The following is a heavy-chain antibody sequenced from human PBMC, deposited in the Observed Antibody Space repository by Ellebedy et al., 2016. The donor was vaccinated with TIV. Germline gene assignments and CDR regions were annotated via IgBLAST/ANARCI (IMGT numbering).Heavy chain of an antibody. CDR2: IKQDGSEK. D-gene: IGHD2-21*01. Sequence: PGGSLRLSCAASEFTFSSFWMNWVRQAPGKGLEWVANIKQDGSEKYYVDSVKGRLTISRDNAKTSLYLQMNSLRAEDTAVYSCVSAARGSNCCEAYWGQGTLVTVSS. CDR3: VSAARGSNCCEAY. J-gene: IGHJ4*02. V-gene: IGHV3-7*03. CDR1: EFTFSSFW.